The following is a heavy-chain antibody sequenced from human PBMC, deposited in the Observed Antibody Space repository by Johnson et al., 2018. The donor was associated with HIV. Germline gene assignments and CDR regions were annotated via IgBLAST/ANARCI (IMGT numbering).Heavy chain of an antibody. CDR1: GFTFSDYA. Sequence: QVQLVESGGNVVQPGRSLRLSCAASGFTFSDYAMHWVRQAPGKGLEWVAVISYDGSNKYYADSVKGRFTISRDNSKNTLYLQMNSLRAEDTAVYYCARDLIPDSTFFYDTTSYFPDALDIWGQGTLVTVSS. CDR2: ISYDGSNK. J-gene: IGHJ3*02. V-gene: IGHV3-30*04. D-gene: IGHD3-22*01. CDR3: ARDLIPDSTFFYDTTSYFPDALDI.